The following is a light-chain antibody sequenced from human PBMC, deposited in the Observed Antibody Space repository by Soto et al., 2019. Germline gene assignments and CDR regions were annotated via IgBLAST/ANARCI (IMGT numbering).Light chain of an antibody. V-gene: IGKV1-5*03. CDR3: QQYNSYWT. CDR2: KAS. CDR1: QGIGSY. J-gene: IGKJ1*01. Sequence: DIQLTQSPSFLSASLGDRVTITCRASQGIGSYLAWYQQKPGKAPRLLIYKASSLESGVPSRFSGSGSGTEFTLTISSLQPDDFATYYCQQYNSYWTFGQGTKVDIK.